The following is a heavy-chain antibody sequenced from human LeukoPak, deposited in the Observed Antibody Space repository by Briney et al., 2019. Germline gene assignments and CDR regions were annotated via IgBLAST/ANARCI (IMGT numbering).Heavy chain of an antibody. J-gene: IGHJ4*02. Sequence: GGSLRLSCAASGFTFSSYSMNWVRQAPGKGLEWVSSISSSSSYIYYADSVKGRFTISRDNAKNSLYLQMNSLRAEDTAVYYCASYCSSTSCSLGFDYWGQGTLVTVSS. CDR1: GFTFSSYS. CDR2: ISSSSSYI. V-gene: IGHV3-21*01. D-gene: IGHD2-2*01. CDR3: ASYCSSTSCSLGFDY.